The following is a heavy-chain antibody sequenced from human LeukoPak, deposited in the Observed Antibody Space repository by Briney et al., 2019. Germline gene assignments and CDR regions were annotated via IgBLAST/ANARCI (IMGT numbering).Heavy chain of an antibody. CDR1: GGSISSYY. Sequence: SETLSLTCTVSGGSISSYYWSWIRQPPGKGPEWIGYIYYSGSTNYNPSLKSRVTISVDTSKNQFSLKLSSVTAADTAVYYCARDRGGAYGSGSYYSHWGQGTLVTVSS. CDR3: ARDRGGAYGSGSYYSH. J-gene: IGHJ4*02. V-gene: IGHV4-59*01. D-gene: IGHD3-10*01. CDR2: IYYSGST.